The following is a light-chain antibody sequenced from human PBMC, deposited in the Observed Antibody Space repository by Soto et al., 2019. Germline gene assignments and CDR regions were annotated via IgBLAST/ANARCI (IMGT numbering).Light chain of an antibody. V-gene: IGKV1-12*01. CDR2: AAS. CDR3: QQANSFPRT. Sequence: DIQMTQSPSSVSASVGDRVTITCRSSQGISSCLAWYQQKRGKAPKLLIYAASSLQSGVPSRFSGSGSGTDFTLTISSLQPEDFATYYRQQANSFPRTFGPGTKVDIK. J-gene: IGKJ3*01. CDR1: QGISSC.